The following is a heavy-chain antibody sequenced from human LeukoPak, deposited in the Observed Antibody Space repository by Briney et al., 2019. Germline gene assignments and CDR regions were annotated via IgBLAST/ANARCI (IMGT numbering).Heavy chain of an antibody. Sequence: SETLSLTCTVSGGSISSSNWWSWVRQPPGKGLEWIGEIYHSGSTNYNPSLKSRVTISVDTSKNQFSLKLSSVTAADTAVYYCAREGITMIGPFDYWGQGTLVTVSS. J-gene: IGHJ4*02. CDR3: AREGITMIGPFDY. CDR1: GGSISSSNW. D-gene: IGHD3-22*01. CDR2: IYHSGST. V-gene: IGHV4-4*02.